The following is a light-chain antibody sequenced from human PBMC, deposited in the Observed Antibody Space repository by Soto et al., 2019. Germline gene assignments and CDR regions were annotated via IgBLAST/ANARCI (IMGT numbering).Light chain of an antibody. CDR3: QQYNNWPRT. CDR1: QNVNYN. J-gene: IGKJ1*01. Sequence: IVMTQSPATLSVSPGERAALSCRASQNVNYNLAWYQQKPGQAPRLLIHDASVRATAIPARFSGSGSGTEFTLTISSQQSEDFAVYYCQQYNNWPRTFGQGTKVEIK. V-gene: IGKV3-15*01. CDR2: DAS.